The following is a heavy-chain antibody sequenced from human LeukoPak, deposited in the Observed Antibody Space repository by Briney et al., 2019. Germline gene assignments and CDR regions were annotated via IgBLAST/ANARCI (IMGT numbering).Heavy chain of an antibody. D-gene: IGHD5-18*01. CDR1: GYTFTSYA. CDR3: ARAGYSYGYGAFDI. CDR2: INTNTGNP. V-gene: IGHV7-4-1*02. Sequence: ASVKVSCKASGYTFTSYAMNWARQAPGQGLEWMGWINTNTGNPTYAQGFTGRFVFSLDTSVSTAYLQISSLKAEDTAVYYCARAGYSYGYGAFDIWGQGTMVTVSS. J-gene: IGHJ3*02.